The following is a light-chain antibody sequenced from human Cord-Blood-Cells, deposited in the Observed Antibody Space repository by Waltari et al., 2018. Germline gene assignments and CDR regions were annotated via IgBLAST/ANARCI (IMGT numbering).Light chain of an antibody. J-gene: IGLJ2*01. CDR1: SSDVGGYNY. CDR2: DVS. CDR3: SSYTSSSTLV. V-gene: IGLV2-14*01. Sequence: QSALTQPASVSGSPGQSITISCTGTSSDVGGYNYVSWYQQHPGKAPKHMIYDVSNPPSGVSNRFSGPKSGNTASLTISGLQAEDEAEYYCSSYTSSSTLVFGGGTKLTVL.